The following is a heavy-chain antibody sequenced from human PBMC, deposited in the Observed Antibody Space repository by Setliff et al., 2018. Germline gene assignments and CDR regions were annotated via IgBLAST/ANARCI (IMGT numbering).Heavy chain of an antibody. CDR1: GFDFNTYS. CDR3: TRPLIEMTTMGAFDI. Sequence: PGGSLRLSCAGSGFDFNTYSMNWVRQAPGKGLEWVASIDLNSTYIFYADSVKGRFTVSRDNAKNSLYLHLTSLRAEDTALYYCTRPLIEMTTMGAFDIWGQGTMVTV. D-gene: IGHD4-4*01. J-gene: IGHJ3*02. CDR2: IDLNSTYI. V-gene: IGHV3-21*01.